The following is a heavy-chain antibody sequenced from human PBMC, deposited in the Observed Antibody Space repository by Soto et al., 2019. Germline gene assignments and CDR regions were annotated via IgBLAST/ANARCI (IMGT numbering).Heavy chain of an antibody. J-gene: IGHJ4*02. V-gene: IGHV3-33*01. CDR2: IWYDGSNK. CDR3: ARDESGDYVDY. Sequence: GGSLRLSCAASGFTFSGYGMHWVRQAPGKGLEWVAVIWYDGSNKYYADSVKGRFTISRDNSKNTLYLQMNSLRAEDTAVYYCARDESGDYVDYWGQGTLVTVSS. CDR1: GFTFSGYG. D-gene: IGHD4-17*01.